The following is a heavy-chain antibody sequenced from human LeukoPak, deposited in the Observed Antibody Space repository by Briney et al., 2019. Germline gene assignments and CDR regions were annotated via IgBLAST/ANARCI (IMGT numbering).Heavy chain of an antibody. CDR1: GFTFSSYR. CDR3: ARPRYSSSWSGIGY. J-gene: IGHJ4*02. Sequence: GGSLRLSCAASGFTFSSYRMSWVRQAPGKGLEYVSAISSNGGSTYYANSVKGRFTISRDNSKNTLYLQMGSLRAEDMAVYYCARPRYSSSWSGIGYWGQGTLVTVSS. V-gene: IGHV3-64*01. D-gene: IGHD6-13*01. CDR2: ISSNGGST.